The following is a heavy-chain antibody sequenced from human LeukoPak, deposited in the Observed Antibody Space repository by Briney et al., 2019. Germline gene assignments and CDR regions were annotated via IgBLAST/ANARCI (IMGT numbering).Heavy chain of an antibody. Sequence: PGGSLRLSCAASGFTFSSYWMHWVRQAPGKGLAWVSRINSDGSSTSYADSVKGRFTISRDNAKNSLYLQMNSLRAEDTAVYYCARGWWQQLTYYFDFWGQGTLVTVSS. D-gene: IGHD6-13*01. J-gene: IGHJ4*02. CDR2: INSDGSST. V-gene: IGHV3-74*01. CDR1: GFTFSSYW. CDR3: ARGWWQQLTYYFDF.